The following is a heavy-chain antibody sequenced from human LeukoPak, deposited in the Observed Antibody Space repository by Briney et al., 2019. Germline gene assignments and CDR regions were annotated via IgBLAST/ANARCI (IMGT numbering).Heavy chain of an antibody. CDR3: ARDQSRIKMATIGDY. V-gene: IGHV1-2*06. CDR2: INPNSGGT. CDR1: GYTFTGYY. Sequence: ASVKVSCKASGYTFTGYYMHWVRQAPGQGLEWMGRINPNSGGTNYAQKFQGRVTMTRDTSISTAYMELSRLRSDDTAVYYCARDQSRIKMATIGDYWGQGTLVTVSS. D-gene: IGHD5-24*01. J-gene: IGHJ4*02.